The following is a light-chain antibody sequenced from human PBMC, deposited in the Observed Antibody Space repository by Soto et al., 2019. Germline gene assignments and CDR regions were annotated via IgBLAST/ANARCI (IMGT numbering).Light chain of an antibody. CDR3: QSYDSSLIVSKV. V-gene: IGLV1-47*02. CDR1: SSNIGGNY. Sequence: QSVLTQPPSVSGTPGQRVTISCSGSSSNIGGNYEYWYQQLPGTAPKLLIYDNNQRPSGVPDRFSGSKSGTSASLAITGLQAEDEADYYCQSYDSSLIVSKVFGTGTKV. CDR2: DNN. J-gene: IGLJ1*01.